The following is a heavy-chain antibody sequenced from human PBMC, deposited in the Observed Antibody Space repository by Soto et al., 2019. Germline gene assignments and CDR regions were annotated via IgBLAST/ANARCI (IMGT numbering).Heavy chain of an antibody. Sequence: QVHLVESGGGGVQPGRSKRLSCVVSGFTFNDYAIHWVRQAPGKGLEWVAVISFDGNNKFYADSVKGRFTISRDRSKTIAYLQMNNLRAEDTAVYYCARDHWDCSGGGCNPHQLNFFAMDVWGQGTTVTVSS. CDR1: GFTFNDYA. CDR3: ARDHWDCSGGGCNPHQLNFFAMDV. D-gene: IGHD2-15*01. V-gene: IGHV3-30*03. CDR2: ISFDGNNK. J-gene: IGHJ6*02.